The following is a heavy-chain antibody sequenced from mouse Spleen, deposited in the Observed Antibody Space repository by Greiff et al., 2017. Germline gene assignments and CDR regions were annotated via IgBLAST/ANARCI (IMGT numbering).Heavy chain of an antibody. V-gene: IGHV1-82*01. CDR3: ARESSLNWFDY. J-gene: IGHJ2*01. D-gene: IGHD4-1*02. CDR1: GYAFSSSW. Sequence: VQLQQSGPELVKPGASVKISCKASGYAFSSSWMNWVKQRPGKGLEWIGNINPSNGGTNYNEKFKSKATLTVDKSSSTAYMQLSSLTSEDSAVYYCARESSLNWFDYWGQGTTLTVSS. CDR2: INPSNGGT.